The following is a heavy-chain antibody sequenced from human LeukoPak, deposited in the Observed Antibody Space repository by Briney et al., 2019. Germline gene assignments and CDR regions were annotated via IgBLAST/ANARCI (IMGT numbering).Heavy chain of an antibody. Sequence: GGSLRLSCAVSGFTVSSNYMSWVRQAPGKGLEWVSFIYSDNTHYSDSVKGRFTISRDNSKNTLYLQMNSLRAEDTAVYYCARRAGAYSHPYDYWGQGTLVTVSS. CDR2: IYSDNT. J-gene: IGHJ4*02. CDR1: GFTVSSNY. CDR3: ARRAGAYSHPYDY. V-gene: IGHV3-53*01. D-gene: IGHD4/OR15-4a*01.